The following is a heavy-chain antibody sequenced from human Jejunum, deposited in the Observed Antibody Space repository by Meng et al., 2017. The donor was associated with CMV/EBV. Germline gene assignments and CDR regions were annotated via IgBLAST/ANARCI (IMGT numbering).Heavy chain of an antibody. CDR1: GFTVSNDF. Sequence: EVHLVESXXGXVQPGXXLXXXCAASGFTVSNDFISWVRQAPGKGLEWVSVIYNDENHGTTYYADSVKGRFTVSRDSSKNTVYLQMSSLGAEDTAIYYCVRDPFQPWAYWGQGTLVTVSS. J-gene: IGHJ4*02. CDR2: IYNDENHGTT. V-gene: IGHV3-66*01. CDR3: VRDPFQPWAY. D-gene: IGHD1-14*01.